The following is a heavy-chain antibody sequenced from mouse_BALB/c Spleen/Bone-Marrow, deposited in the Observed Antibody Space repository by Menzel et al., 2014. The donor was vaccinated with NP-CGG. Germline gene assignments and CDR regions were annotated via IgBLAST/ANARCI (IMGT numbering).Heavy chain of an antibody. D-gene: IGHD1-1*01. CDR3: ARVYGWYFDV. CDR1: GFTFSSYG. Sequence: EVQLVESGGGLVQPGGSLKLSCVASGFTFSSYGMSWVRQTPDKRLELVATINNNGGSTYYPDSVKGQFTISRDNAKNTLYLQMSSLKSEDTAMYYCARVYGWYFDVWGAETTVTVSS. V-gene: IGHV5-6-3*01. J-gene: IGHJ1*01. CDR2: INNNGGST.